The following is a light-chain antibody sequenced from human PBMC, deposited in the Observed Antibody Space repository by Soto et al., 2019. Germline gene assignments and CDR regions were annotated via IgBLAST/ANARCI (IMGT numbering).Light chain of an antibody. CDR3: CSYAGSYTFHVV. Sequence: QSALTQPRSVSGSPGQSVTISCTGTSSDVGGYNYVSWYQQHPGKAPKLMIYDVSKRPSGVPDRFSGSKSGNTASLTISGRQAEDEADYYCCSYAGSYTFHVVFGGGTKVTVL. V-gene: IGLV2-11*01. J-gene: IGLJ2*01. CDR2: DVS. CDR1: SSDVGGYNY.